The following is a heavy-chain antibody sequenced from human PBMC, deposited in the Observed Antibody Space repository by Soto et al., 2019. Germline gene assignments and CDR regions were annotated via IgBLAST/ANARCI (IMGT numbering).Heavy chain of an antibody. CDR3: ARDSVAYYYYYGMDV. V-gene: IGHV3-30-3*01. CDR2: ISYDGSNK. D-gene: IGHD3-10*01. CDR1: GFTFSSYA. J-gene: IGHJ6*02. Sequence: QVQLVESGGGVVQPGRALRLSCAASGFTFSSYAMHWVRQAPGKGLEWVADISYDGSNKYYADSVKGRFTISRDNSKNTLYLQMNSLRAEDTAVYYCARDSVAYYYYYGMDVWGQGTTVTVSS.